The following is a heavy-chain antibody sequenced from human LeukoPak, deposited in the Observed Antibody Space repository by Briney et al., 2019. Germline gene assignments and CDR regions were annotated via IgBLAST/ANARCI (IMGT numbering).Heavy chain of an antibody. CDR2: IYYSGST. D-gene: IGHD3-3*01. Sequence: PSETLSLTCTVSGGSISSYYWSWIRQPPGKGLEWIGYIYYSGSTNYNPSLKSRVTISVDTSKNQFSLKLSSVTAADTAVYYCARVYYDFWSGYLEYYFDYWGQGTLVTVSS. V-gene: IGHV4-59*01. J-gene: IGHJ4*02. CDR1: GGSISSYY. CDR3: ARVYYDFWSGYLEYYFDY.